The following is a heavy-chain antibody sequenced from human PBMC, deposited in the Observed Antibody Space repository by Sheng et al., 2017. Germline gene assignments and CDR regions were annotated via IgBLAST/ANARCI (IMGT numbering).Heavy chain of an antibody. D-gene: IGHD6-19*01. CDR1: GGSFSGYY. CDR2: YNHSGST. V-gene: IGHV4-34*01. Sequence: QVQLQQWGAGLLKPSETLSLTCAVYGGSFSGYYWSWIRQPPGKGRGVDWGKYNHSGSTNYNPSLKSRVTISVDTSKNQXSLKLSSVTAADTAVYYCARDSSGWTGVDYWGQGTLVTVSS. J-gene: IGHJ4*02. CDR3: ARDSSGWTGVDY.